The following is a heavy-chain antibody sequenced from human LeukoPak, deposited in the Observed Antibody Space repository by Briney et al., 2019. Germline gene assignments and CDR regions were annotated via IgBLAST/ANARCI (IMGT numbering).Heavy chain of an antibody. D-gene: IGHD3-3*02. CDR2: VKSKTDGGTT. J-gene: IGHJ4*02. CDR3: TSFSRGY. Sequence: PGGSLRLSCAASGFALSDAWMTWVRQAPGKGLKWVGRVKSKTDGGTTDYAAPVKGRFTISRDDSKNTLYLQMNSLKTEDTAVYYCTSFSRGYWGQGTLVTVSS. V-gene: IGHV3-15*01. CDR1: GFALSDAW.